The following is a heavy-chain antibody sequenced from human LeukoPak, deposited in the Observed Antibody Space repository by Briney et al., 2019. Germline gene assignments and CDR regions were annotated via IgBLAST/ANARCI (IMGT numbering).Heavy chain of an antibody. CDR2: ISGDGGST. V-gene: IGHV3-43*02. CDR3: AKVPSSASGWYRFDY. Sequence: GRSLRLSCAASGFTFDDYAMHWVRQTPGKGLEWVSLISGDGGSTYFADSVKGRFTVSRDNSKNSLYLQMNSLRPEDTALYYCAKVPSSASGWYRFDYWGQGTLVTVSS. J-gene: IGHJ4*02. CDR1: GFTFDDYA. D-gene: IGHD6-19*01.